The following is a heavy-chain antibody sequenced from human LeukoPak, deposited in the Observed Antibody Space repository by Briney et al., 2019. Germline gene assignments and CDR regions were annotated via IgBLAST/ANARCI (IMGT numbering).Heavy chain of an antibody. D-gene: IGHD3-10*01. CDR1: AGSINSGDYF. J-gene: IGHJ5*02. CDR3: ARDASYGSGSYYNWFDP. Sequence: SETLSLTCTVSAGSINSGDYFWSWIRQHPGQGLEWIGYIYYSASTHHYPSLKTRINISVDTSTNEFSLKLSSVTAADTAVYYCARDASYGSGSYYNWFDPWGQGTLVTVSS. V-gene: IGHV4-31*03. CDR2: IYYSAST.